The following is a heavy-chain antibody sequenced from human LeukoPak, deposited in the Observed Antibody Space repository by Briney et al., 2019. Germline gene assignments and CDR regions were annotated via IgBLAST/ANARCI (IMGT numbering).Heavy chain of an antibody. D-gene: IGHD3-9*01. CDR3: ARGRDILTGYYFDY. CDR1: GGSISSGGYS. Sequence: SETLSLTCAVSGGSISSGGYSWSWIRQPPGKGLEWIGYIYHSGSTYYNPSLKSRVTISVDRSENQFSLKLSSVTAADTAVYYCARGRDILTGYYFDYWGQGTLVTVSS. V-gene: IGHV4-30-2*01. J-gene: IGHJ4*02. CDR2: IYHSGST.